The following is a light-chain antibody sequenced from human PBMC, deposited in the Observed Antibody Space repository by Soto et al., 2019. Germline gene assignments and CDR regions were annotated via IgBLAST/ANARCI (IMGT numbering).Light chain of an antibody. CDR3: QQYGSSPLT. Sequence: EIVLTQSPGTLSLSPGERATLSCRASQSVSSSYLAWYQQKPGQAPRLLIYGASSRATGIPDRFSGSGAGTDFTLTISRLEPEEFAVYCCQQYGSSPLTFGGGTKVEIK. CDR2: GAS. J-gene: IGKJ4*01. CDR1: QSVSSSY. V-gene: IGKV3-20*01.